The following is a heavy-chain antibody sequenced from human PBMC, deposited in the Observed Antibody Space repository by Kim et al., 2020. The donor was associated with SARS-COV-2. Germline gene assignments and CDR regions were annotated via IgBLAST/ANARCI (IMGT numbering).Heavy chain of an antibody. CDR1: GFTFNSYS. CDR3: VKDSHYYGSGSSLFDP. J-gene: IGHJ5*02. CDR2: ISINGGST. Sequence: GGSLRLSCSASGFTFNSYSMHWVRQAPGKGLEYVSAISINGGSTYYADSVKGRFTISRDNSKNTLYLQMSSLRAEDTAVYYCVKDSHYYGSGSSLFDPWGQGTIVTVSS. V-gene: IGHV3-64D*06. D-gene: IGHD3-10*01.